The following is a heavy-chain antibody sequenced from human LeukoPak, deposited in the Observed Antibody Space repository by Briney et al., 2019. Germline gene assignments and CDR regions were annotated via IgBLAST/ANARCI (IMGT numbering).Heavy chain of an antibody. CDR1: GFTFSSYE. J-gene: IGHJ4*02. D-gene: IGHD4-23*01. V-gene: IGHV3-48*03. CDR3: ARDRRGDDYGGKRDY. CDR2: ISSSGSTI. Sequence: GGSLRLSCAASGFTFSSYEMNWVRQAPGKGLEWVSYISSSGSTIYYADSVKGRFTISRDNAKNSLYLQMNSLRAEDTAVYYCARDRRGDDYGGKRDYWGQGTLVTVSS.